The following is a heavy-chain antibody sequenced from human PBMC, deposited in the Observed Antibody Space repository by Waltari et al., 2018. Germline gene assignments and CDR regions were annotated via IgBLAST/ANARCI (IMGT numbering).Heavy chain of an antibody. CDR2: INPNSGGK. V-gene: IGHV1-2*02. J-gene: IGHJ5*02. Sequence: QVQLVQSGAEVKKPGASVKVSCKASGYTFTGYYMHWVRQAPGQGLEWMGWINPNSGGKNYAKKCQGRVTMTRETSISTAYMELSRLRSDDTAVYYCARGGGNSGSDWFDPWGQGTLVTVSS. CDR1: GYTFTGYY. CDR3: ARGGGNSGSDWFDP. D-gene: IGHD4-4*01.